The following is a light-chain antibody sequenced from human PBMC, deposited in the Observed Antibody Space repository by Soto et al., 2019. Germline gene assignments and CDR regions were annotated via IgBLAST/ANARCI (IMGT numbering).Light chain of an antibody. CDR1: QSISSW. CDR3: QQYYSYSCT. V-gene: IGKV1-5*03. Sequence: DIQMTQSPSTLSASVGDRVTSTCRASQSISSWLAWYQQKPGKAPKLLIYKASSLESGVPSRFSGSGSGTEFTLTISSLQPDDFATYYCQQYYSYSCTFGQGTKVEIK. J-gene: IGKJ1*01. CDR2: KAS.